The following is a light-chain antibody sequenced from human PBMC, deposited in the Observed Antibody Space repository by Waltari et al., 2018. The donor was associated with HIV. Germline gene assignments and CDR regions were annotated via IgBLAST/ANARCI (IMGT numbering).Light chain of an antibody. Sequence: QSALTQPPSASGSPGQSVTIFCTGTSSDVGGYNYVSWYQQHPDKAPKLIIFEVNKRPSGVPDRFSGSKSGNTASLTGSGLQAEDEADYYCSSYAGSDSPYVFGSGTTVTVL. CDR2: EVN. CDR3: SSYAGSDSPYV. V-gene: IGLV2-8*01. CDR1: SSDVGGYNY. J-gene: IGLJ1*01.